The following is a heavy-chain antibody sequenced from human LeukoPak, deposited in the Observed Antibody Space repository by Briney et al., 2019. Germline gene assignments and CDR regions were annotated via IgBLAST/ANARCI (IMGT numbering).Heavy chain of an antibody. Sequence: GRSLRLSFAASGFTFSTYSMNWVRQAPGKGLEWVSSISSTGSYIYYADSVKGRFTISRDNAKNSLYLQMNSLRAEDTAVYYCARDYYGDYYFDYWGQGTLVQVSS. D-gene: IGHD4-17*01. CDR2: ISSTGSYI. CDR1: GFTFSTYS. V-gene: IGHV3-21*01. J-gene: IGHJ4*02. CDR3: ARDYYGDYYFDY.